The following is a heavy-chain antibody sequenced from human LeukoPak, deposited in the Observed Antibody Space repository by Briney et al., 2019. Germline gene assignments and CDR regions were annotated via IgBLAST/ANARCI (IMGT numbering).Heavy chain of an antibody. CDR1: GFTFSSDA. J-gene: IGHJ4*02. Sequence: GGSLRLSCAASGFTFSSDAMHWVRQAPGKGLEWVAVISHDGSKEYYADSVKGRFTISRHNSRNTLYLQMDSLRTDDTAVYYCAKSNPGDYALHLIDNWGQGTLVTVSS. CDR3: AKSNPGDYALHLIDN. CDR2: ISHDGSKE. D-gene: IGHD4-17*01. V-gene: IGHV3-30-3*02.